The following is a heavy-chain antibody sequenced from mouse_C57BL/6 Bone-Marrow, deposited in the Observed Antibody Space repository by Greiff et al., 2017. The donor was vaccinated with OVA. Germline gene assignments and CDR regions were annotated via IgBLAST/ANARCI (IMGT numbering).Heavy chain of an antibody. CDR1: GYAFSSSW. V-gene: IGHV1-82*01. CDR3: ADDGYYGYFDV. D-gene: IGHD2-3*01. Sequence: VQLQQSGPELVKPGASVKISCKASGYAFSSSWMNWVKQRPGKGLEWIGRIYPGDGDTNYNGKFKGKATLTADKSSSTAYMQLSSLTSEDSAVYFCADDGYYGYFDVWGTGTTVTVSS. J-gene: IGHJ1*03. CDR2: IYPGDGDT.